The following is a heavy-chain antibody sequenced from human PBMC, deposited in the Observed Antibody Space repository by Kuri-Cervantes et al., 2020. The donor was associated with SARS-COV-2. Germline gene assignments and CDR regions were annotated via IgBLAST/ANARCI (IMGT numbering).Heavy chain of an antibody. CDR2: IYYSGST. J-gene: IGHJ4*02. D-gene: IGHD3-22*01. V-gene: IGHV4-59*08. Sequence: SETLSLTCTVSGGSISSYYWSWIRRPPGKGLEWIGYIYYSGSTYYNPSLKSRVTISVDTSKNQFSLKLSSVTAADTAVYYCARGGQYYYDSSGYTFDYWGQGTLVTVSS. CDR3: ARGGQYYYDSSGYTFDY. CDR1: GGSISSYY.